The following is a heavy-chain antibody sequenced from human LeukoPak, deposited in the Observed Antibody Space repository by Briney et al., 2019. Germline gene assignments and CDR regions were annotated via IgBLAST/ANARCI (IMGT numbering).Heavy chain of an antibody. V-gene: IGHV4-39*07. CDR2: VYYSGAS. D-gene: IGHD5-24*01. CDR3: TRVGRGAGYNYFYFEL. CDR1: GGSSSSRSNY. Sequence: SETLSLTCTVSGGSSSSRSNYWGWIRQPPGRGLEWVGSVYYSGASSYNSSLKSRVTISVYTSKNQLSLNLTSVTAADTAVYYCTRVGRGAGYNYFYFELWGQGTLVTVSS. J-gene: IGHJ4*02.